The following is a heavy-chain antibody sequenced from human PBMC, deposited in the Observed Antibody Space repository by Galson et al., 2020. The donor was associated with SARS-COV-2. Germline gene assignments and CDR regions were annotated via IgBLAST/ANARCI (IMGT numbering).Heavy chain of an antibody. CDR1: GGTFSSYA. Sequence: SVKVSCKASGGTFSSYAISWVRQAPGQGLEWMGGIIPIFGTANYAQKFQGRVTITADESTSTAYMELSSLRSEDTAVYYCARERGITMIVVAPVDAFDIWGQGTMVTVSS. V-gene: IGHV1-69*13. D-gene: IGHD3-22*01. J-gene: IGHJ3*02. CDR3: ARERGITMIVVAPVDAFDI. CDR2: IIPIFGTA.